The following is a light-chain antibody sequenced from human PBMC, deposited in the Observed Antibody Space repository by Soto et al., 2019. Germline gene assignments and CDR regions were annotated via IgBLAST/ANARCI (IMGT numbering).Light chain of an antibody. CDR3: NSFRVSHLYV. Sequence: QSGLAQPASVSSSPGQTITISCSGTSSDIGGYNAVSWYQHHPGKAPKLIIYEVTHRPSGVSDRFSASKSGNTASLTISGLQAEDEADYYCNSFRVSHLYVFGTGTKVTVL. CDR1: SSDIGGYNA. V-gene: IGLV2-14*01. J-gene: IGLJ1*01. CDR2: EVT.